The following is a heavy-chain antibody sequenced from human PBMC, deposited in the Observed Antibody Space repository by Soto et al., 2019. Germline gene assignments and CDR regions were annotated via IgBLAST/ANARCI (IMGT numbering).Heavy chain of an antibody. CDR1: GYTFTSYY. Sequence: QVQLVQSGAEVKKPGASVKVSRKASGYTFTSYYMHWVRQAPGQGLEWMGIINPSGGSTSYAQKFQGRGTMTRDTSTSTVYMELSSLRSEDTAVYYCARPGKGDSPGYWGQGTLVTVSS. CDR3: ARPGKGDSPGY. J-gene: IGHJ4*02. CDR2: INPSGGST. D-gene: IGHD2-21*02. V-gene: IGHV1-46*01.